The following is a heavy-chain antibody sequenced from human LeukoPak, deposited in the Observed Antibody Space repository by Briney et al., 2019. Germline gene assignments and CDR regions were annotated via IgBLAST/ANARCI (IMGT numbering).Heavy chain of an antibody. CDR1: GYTLTELS. Sequence: GASVKVSCKVSGYTLTELSMHWVRQAPGKGLEWMGGFDPEDGETIYAQKFQGRVTMTEDTSTDTAYMELSSLRSEDTAVHYCATGNPHSYSSSWLFSFDYWGQGTLVTVSS. V-gene: IGHV1-24*01. D-gene: IGHD6-13*01. J-gene: IGHJ4*02. CDR2: FDPEDGET. CDR3: ATGNPHSYSSSWLFSFDY.